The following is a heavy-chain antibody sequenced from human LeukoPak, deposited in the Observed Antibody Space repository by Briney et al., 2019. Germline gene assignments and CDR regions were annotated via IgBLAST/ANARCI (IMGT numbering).Heavy chain of an antibody. CDR3: ARGGTEQLVPAYYYYYYMDV. J-gene: IGHJ6*03. Sequence: SQTLSLTCAISGDSVSSNSAAWHWNRQSPSRGLERLGRTYYRSNWYNDYAVSVKSRITINPDTSKNQFTLQLNSVTPEDTAVYYCARGGTEQLVPAYYYYYYMDVWGKGTTVTVSS. CDR2: TYYRSNWYN. CDR1: GDSVSSNSAA. D-gene: IGHD6-13*01. V-gene: IGHV6-1*01.